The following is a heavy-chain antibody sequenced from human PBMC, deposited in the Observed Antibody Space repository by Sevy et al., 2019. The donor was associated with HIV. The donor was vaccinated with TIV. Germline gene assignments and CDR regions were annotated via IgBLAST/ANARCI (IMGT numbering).Heavy chain of an antibody. J-gene: IGHJ4*02. CDR3: TWWKGAQSIFDY. D-gene: IGHD2-15*01. V-gene: IGHV3-49*04. CDR1: GFTFGDYA. Sequence: GGSLRLSCTASGFTFGDYAMSWVRQAPGKGLEWVAFLKSKAYGGTVERAASVTVRFTMSRDDSKSIAYLQMNDLKAADKGVYYCTWWKGAQSIFDYWGQRALVTVSS. CDR2: LKSKAYGGTV.